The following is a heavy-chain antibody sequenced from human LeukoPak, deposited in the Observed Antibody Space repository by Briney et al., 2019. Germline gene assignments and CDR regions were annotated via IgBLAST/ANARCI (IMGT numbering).Heavy chain of an antibody. J-gene: IGHJ6*02. CDR2: IYSGGST. CDR3: ARGWFYGMDV. D-gene: IGHD3-10*01. CDR1: GFTVSSSY. Sequence: GGSLRLSCAASGFTVSSSYMSWVRQAPGKGLEWVSVIYSGGSTYYADSVKGRFTISRDKSRNTLYLQMNTLRAEDTAVYYCARGWFYGMDVWGQGTTVSVSS. V-gene: IGHV3-66*01.